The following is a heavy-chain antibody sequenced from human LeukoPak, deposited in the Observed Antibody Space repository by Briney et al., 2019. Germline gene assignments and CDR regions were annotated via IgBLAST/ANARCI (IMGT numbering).Heavy chain of an antibody. J-gene: IGHJ4*02. CDR1: GGSISSYY. CDR3: ARSSGYYYVIDY. CDR2: IYYSGST. V-gene: IGHV4-59*01. Sequence: PSETLSLTCTVSGGSISSYYWSWIRQPPGKGLEWIGYIYYSGSTNYNPSLKSRVTISVDTSKNQFSLKLSSVTAADTAVYYCARSSGYYYVIDYWGQGTLVTVSS. D-gene: IGHD3-22*01.